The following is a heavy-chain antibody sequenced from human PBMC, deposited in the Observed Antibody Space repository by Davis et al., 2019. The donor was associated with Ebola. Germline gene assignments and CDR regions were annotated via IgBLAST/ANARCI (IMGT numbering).Heavy chain of an antibody. CDR3: ARGTRWLQPYFDY. CDR1: GFTVSSNY. V-gene: IGHV3-53*05. Sequence: GESLKISCAASGFTVSSNYMSWVRQAPGKGLEWVSVIYSGGSTYYADSVKGRFTISRDNTKNTLCLQMNSLRGEDTAVYYCARGTRWLQPYFDYWGQGTLVTVSS. D-gene: IGHD5-24*01. CDR2: IYSGGST. J-gene: IGHJ4*02.